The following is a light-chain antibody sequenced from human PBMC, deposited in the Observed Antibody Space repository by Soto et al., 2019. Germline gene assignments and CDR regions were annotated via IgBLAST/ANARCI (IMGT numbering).Light chain of an antibody. CDR2: EVS. CDR1: SSDVGGYNY. J-gene: IGLJ1*01. Sequence: QSVLTQPASVSGSPGQAITISCTGTSSDVGGYNYVSWYQHHPGKAPKLMIYEVSNRPSGVSDRFSGSKSGNTASLTISGLQAEDEADYYCTSYTSSSTPVFGTGTKVTAL. V-gene: IGLV2-14*01. CDR3: TSYTSSSTPV.